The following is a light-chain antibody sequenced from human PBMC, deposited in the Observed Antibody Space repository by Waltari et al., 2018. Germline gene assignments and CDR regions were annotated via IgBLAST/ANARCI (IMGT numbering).Light chain of an antibody. CDR1: KLGGKY. Sequence: SYELTQPPSVSVSPGQTASITCSGDKLGGKYVCWYQQKPGQSPVLVIYQDNKRPSGIPGRFSGSSSGNTATLTISGTQAMDEADYYCQTWDITTVVFGGGTKLTVL. CDR2: QDN. J-gene: IGLJ2*01. CDR3: QTWDITTVV. V-gene: IGLV3-1*01.